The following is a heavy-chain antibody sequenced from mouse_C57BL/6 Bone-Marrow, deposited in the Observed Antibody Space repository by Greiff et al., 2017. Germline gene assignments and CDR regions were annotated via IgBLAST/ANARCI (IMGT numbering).Heavy chain of an antibody. D-gene: IGHD2-4*01. CDR3: TGYDYAYYFDY. CDR1: GFTFSNYW. Sequence: EVQLQESGGGLVQPGGSMKLSCVASGFTFSNYWMNWVRQSPEKGLEWVAQIRLKSDNYATHYAESVKGRFTISRDDSKSRVYLQMNNLRAEDTGIYYCTGYDYAYYFDYWGQGTTLTVSS. J-gene: IGHJ2*01. CDR2: IRLKSDNYAT. V-gene: IGHV6-3*01.